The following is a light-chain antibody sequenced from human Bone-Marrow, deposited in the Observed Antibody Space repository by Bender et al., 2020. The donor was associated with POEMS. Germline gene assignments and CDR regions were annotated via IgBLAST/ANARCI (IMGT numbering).Light chain of an antibody. CDR1: STGIDDYDS. CDR2: DVN. CDR3: SSYSNRNTVI. V-gene: IGLV2-14*03. J-gene: IGLJ2*01. Sequence: QSALTQPASVSGSPRQSITISCTGTSTGIDDYDSVSWYQQPPDKAPKLMIYDVNIRPSGVSNRFSGSKSGNTASLTISGLQAEDEGDYYCSSYSNRNTVIFGGGTKLTVL.